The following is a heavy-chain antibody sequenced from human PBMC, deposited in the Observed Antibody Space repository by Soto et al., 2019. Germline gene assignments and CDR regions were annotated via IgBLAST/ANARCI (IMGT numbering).Heavy chain of an antibody. Sequence: QVQLVQSGAEVKKPGASVKVSCKASGYTFTSYDINWVRQATGQGLEWMGWMNPNSGNTGYAQKFQGRVTMTRNTSISTAYMELSSLRSEDTAVYCCAREGGDPLQPYYGMDVWGQGTTVTVSS. CDR2: MNPNSGNT. CDR3: AREGGDPLQPYYGMDV. J-gene: IGHJ6*02. V-gene: IGHV1-8*01. CDR1: GYTFTSYD. D-gene: IGHD4-17*01.